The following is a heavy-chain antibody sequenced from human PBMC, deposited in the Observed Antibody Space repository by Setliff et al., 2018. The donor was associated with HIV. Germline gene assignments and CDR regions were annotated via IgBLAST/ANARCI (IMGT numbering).Heavy chain of an antibody. CDR1: GYTLTELS. D-gene: IGHD2-15*01. CDR3: AFWCSGGSCRAEYFQH. Sequence: ASVKVSCKISGYTLTELSIHWVRQAPGKGLEWMANFDPEDGETFYAQKFQGRLTMTEDTSTDTAYMELSSLRSDDTAVYYCAFWCSGGSCRAEYFQHWGQGTLVTVSS. J-gene: IGHJ1*01. V-gene: IGHV1-24*01. CDR2: FDPEDGET.